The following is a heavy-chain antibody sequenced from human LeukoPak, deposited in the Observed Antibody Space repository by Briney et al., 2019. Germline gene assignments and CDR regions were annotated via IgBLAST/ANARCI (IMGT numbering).Heavy chain of an antibody. J-gene: IGHJ6*03. CDR1: GYTFTSYG. V-gene: IGHV1-69*13. Sequence: ASVKVSCKASGYTFTSYGISWVRQAPGQGLEWMGGIIPIFGTANYAQKFQGRVTITADESTSTAYMELSSLRSEDTAVYYCASSPYYDILTAVKTYYYYYMDVWGKGTTVTVSS. D-gene: IGHD3-9*01. CDR2: IIPIFGTA. CDR3: ASSPYYDILTAVKTYYYYYMDV.